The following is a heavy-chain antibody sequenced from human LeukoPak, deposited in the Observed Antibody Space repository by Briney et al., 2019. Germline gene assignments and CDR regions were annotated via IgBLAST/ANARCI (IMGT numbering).Heavy chain of an antibody. CDR2: ISGSGGST. Sequence: GGSLRLSCAASGFSFSINAMTWVRQAPGKGLEWVSAISGSGGSTYYADSVKGRFTISRGNSKNTLYLQMNSLRAEDTAVYYCAKSLAAAGKRNNDYWGQGTLVTVSS. D-gene: IGHD6-13*01. CDR3: AKSLAAAGKRNNDY. CDR1: GFSFSINA. J-gene: IGHJ4*02. V-gene: IGHV3-23*01.